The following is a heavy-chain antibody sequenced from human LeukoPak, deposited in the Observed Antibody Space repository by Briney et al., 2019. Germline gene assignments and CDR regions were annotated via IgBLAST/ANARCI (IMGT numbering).Heavy chain of an antibody. J-gene: IGHJ4*02. CDR1: GFTFSSYW. CDR3: ARTVGATGYIDY. V-gene: IGHV3-74*01. CDR2: INSDGSST. Sequence: GGSLRLSCAASGFTFSSYWMHWVRQAPGKGLVWVSRINSDGSSTSYADSVKGRFTISRDNAKNTLYLQMNSLRAEDTAVYCCARTVGATGYIDYWGQGTLVTVSS. D-gene: IGHD1-26*01.